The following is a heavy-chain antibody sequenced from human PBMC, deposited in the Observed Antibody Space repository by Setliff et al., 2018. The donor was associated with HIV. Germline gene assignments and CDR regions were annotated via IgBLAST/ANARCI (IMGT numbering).Heavy chain of an antibody. J-gene: IGHJ6*03. CDR2: ITHSGST. CDR1: GGSFSGYY. V-gene: IGHV4-34*01. D-gene: IGHD6-19*01. CDR3: AKGVAGLQYYYYYMDV. Sequence: ASETLSLTCAVYGGSFSGYYWTWIRQPPGKGLEWIGEITHSGSTIYNPSLETRVTISVDTSKNQFSLKLSSVTAADTAVYYCAKGVAGLQYYYYYMDVWGKGTTVTVS.